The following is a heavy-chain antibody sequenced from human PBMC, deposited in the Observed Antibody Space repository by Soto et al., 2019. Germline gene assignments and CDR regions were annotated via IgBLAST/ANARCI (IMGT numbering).Heavy chain of an antibody. CDR1: GFTFSTYA. D-gene: IGHD2-2*01. CDR3: ARVCSTTSCYGAFDI. CDR2: ISGDGRST. J-gene: IGHJ3*02. V-gene: IGHV3-64*01. Sequence: EVQLVESGGGLVQPGGSLRLSCAASGFTFSTYAMHWVRQAPGKGLEYVSLISGDGRSTYYANSVKGRFTISRDNSKNTLYLQMGSLRAEDIAVYYCARVCSTTSCYGAFDIWGQGTMVIVSS.